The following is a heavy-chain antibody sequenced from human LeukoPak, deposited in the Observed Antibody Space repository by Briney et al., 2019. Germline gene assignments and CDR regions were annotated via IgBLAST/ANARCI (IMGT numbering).Heavy chain of an antibody. D-gene: IGHD2-8*01. CDR3: ARRYCTNGVCHNWFDP. CDR1: GGSISRYY. CDR2: IYYSGST. V-gene: IGHV4-59*08. Sequence: PSETLSLTCTVSGGSISRYYWSWIRQPPGKGLEWIGYIYYSGSTNYNPSLKSRVTISVDTSKNQFSLKLSSVTAADTAVYYCARRYCTNGVCHNWFDPWGQGTLVTVSS. J-gene: IGHJ5*02.